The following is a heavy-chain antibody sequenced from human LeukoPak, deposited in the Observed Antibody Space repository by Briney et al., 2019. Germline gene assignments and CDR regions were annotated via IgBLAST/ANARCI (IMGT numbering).Heavy chain of an antibody. Sequence: GGSLRLSCAASGFTFSSYWMHWVRQAPGKGLVWVSRIHSDRSSTSYADSVKGRFTISRDNAKNALYPRMNSLRAEDTAVYYCARGRGTYYDFWSGYQIDYWGQGTLVTVSS. D-gene: IGHD3-3*01. V-gene: IGHV3-74*01. CDR1: GFTFSSYW. CDR2: IHSDRSST. J-gene: IGHJ4*02. CDR3: ARGRGTYYDFWSGYQIDY.